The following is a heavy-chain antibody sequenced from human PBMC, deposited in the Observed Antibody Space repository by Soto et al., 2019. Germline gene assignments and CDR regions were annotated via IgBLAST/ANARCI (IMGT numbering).Heavy chain of an antibody. Sequence: SETLSLTCAVYGGSFSGYYWSWIRQPPGKGLEWIGEINHSGGTNYNPSLKSRVTISVDTSKNQFSLKLSSVTAADTAVYYCARGGRDIVVVPAATDASYYYYGMDVWGQGTTVTVSS. CDR1: GGSFSGYY. CDR2: INHSGGT. CDR3: ARGGRDIVVVPAATDASYYYYGMDV. J-gene: IGHJ6*02. D-gene: IGHD2-2*01. V-gene: IGHV4-34*01.